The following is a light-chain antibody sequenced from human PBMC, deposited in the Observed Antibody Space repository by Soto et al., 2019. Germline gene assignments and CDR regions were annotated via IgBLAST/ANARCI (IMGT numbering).Light chain of an antibody. CDR1: SSNIGAGYD. V-gene: IGLV1-40*01. Sequence: QSVLTQPPSVSGAPGQRVTISCTGSSSNIGAGYDVHWYQQLPGTAPKLLIYGNGNRPSGVPDRFFGSKSGTSASLAITGLQAEDEADYYCQSYDRSLSGSVFGGGTKLTVL. CDR3: QSYDRSLSGSV. CDR2: GNG. J-gene: IGLJ3*02.